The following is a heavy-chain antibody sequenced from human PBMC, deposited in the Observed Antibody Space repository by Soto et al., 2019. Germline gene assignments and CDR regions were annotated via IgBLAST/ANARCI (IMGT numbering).Heavy chain of an antibody. CDR2: IYYSGSI. Sequence: PSETLSLTCTVSGGSISSSSYYWGWIRQPPGKGLEWIGSIYYSGSIYYNPSLKSRVTISVDTSKNQFSLKLSSVTAADTAVYYCARRIAAAKYYYYYGMDVWGQGTTVTVSS. D-gene: IGHD6-13*01. V-gene: IGHV4-39*01. CDR1: GGSISSSSYY. J-gene: IGHJ6*02. CDR3: ARRIAAAKYYYYYGMDV.